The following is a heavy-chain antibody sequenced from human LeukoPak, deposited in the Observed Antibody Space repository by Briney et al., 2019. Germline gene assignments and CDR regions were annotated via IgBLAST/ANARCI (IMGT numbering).Heavy chain of an antibody. CDR2: IYPRDGST. CDR1: GYTFTSNY. D-gene: IGHD6-19*01. CDR3: ARVHSSGWWSTEYYFDY. J-gene: IGHJ4*02. Sequence: ASVNVSCKASGYTFTSNYIHWVRQAPGQGLEWMGMIYPRDGSTSYAQKFQGRVTITRDTSASTAYMELSSLRSEDTAVYYCARVHSSGWWSTEYYFDYWGQGTLVTVSS. V-gene: IGHV1-46*01.